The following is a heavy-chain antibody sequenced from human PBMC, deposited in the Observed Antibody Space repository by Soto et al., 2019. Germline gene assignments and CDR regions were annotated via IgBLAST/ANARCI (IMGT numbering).Heavy chain of an antibody. D-gene: IGHD2-2*01. Sequence: GESLKISCKASGYSFTSYWIGWVRQEPGKGLEWMGIIHPGDSDTRHSPSFQGQVTISVDKSISTAYLQWSSLKASDTAMYYCARTIVPAAIYRMDVWGQGTTVTVSS. CDR1: GYSFTSYW. CDR2: IHPGDSDT. CDR3: ARTIVPAAIYRMDV. V-gene: IGHV5-51*01. J-gene: IGHJ6*02.